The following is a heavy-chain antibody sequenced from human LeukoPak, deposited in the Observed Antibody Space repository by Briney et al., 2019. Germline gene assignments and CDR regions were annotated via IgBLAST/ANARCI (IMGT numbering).Heavy chain of an antibody. CDR2: ISSSGSTI. CDR3: ARDTGGCSGGSCYSNLYDY. CDR1: GFTFSDCY. D-gene: IGHD2-15*01. Sequence: GGSLRLSCAASGFTFSDCYMSWIRQAPGKGLEWVSYISSSGSTIYYADSVKGRFTISRDNAKNSLYLQMNSLRAEDTAVYYCARDTGGCSGGSCYSNLYDYWGQGTLVTVSP. V-gene: IGHV3-11*01. J-gene: IGHJ4*02.